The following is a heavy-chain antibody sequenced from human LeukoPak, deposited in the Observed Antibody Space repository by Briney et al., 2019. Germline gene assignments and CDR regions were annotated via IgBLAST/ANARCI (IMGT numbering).Heavy chain of an antibody. CDR3: ATTSGYFYY. CDR1: GGTFSSYA. V-gene: IGHV1-2*06. Sequence: ASVKVSCKASGGTFSSYAISWVRQAPGQGLEWMGRINPSSGDTNYAQNFQGRVTMTRDTSISTAYMELSRLRSDDTAVYYCATTSGYFYYWGQGTLVTVSS. CDR2: INPSSGDT. D-gene: IGHD1-26*01. J-gene: IGHJ4*02.